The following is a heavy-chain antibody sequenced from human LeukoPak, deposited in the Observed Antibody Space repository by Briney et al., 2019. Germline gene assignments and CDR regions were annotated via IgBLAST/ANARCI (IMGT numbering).Heavy chain of an antibody. J-gene: IGHJ4*02. Sequence: ASVKVSCKASGGTFSSYAISWVRQAPGQGLEWMGGIIPIFGTANYAQKFQGRVTITADESTSTAYMELTSLRSEDTAVYYCATPRRSGYGEFDYWGQGTLVTVSS. CDR1: GGTFSSYA. CDR2: IIPIFGTA. V-gene: IGHV1-69*13. CDR3: ATPRRSGYGEFDY. D-gene: IGHD5-12*01.